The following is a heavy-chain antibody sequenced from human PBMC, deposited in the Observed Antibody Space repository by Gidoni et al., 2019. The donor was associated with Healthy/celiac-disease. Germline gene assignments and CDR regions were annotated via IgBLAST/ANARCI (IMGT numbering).Heavy chain of an antibody. CDR1: GFTLSSYG. D-gene: IGHD3-9*01. CDR3: TRTYYDILTGYLVDWYFDL. J-gene: IGHJ2*01. Sequence: QVQLVESGGGVVQPGRSLRLSCAASGFTLSSYGMHWVRQAPGKGLGWVAVIWYDGSNKYYADSVKGRFTISRDNSKNTLYLQMNSLRAEDTAVYYCTRTYYDILTGYLVDWYFDLWGRGTLVTVSS. CDR2: IWYDGSNK. V-gene: IGHV3-33*01.